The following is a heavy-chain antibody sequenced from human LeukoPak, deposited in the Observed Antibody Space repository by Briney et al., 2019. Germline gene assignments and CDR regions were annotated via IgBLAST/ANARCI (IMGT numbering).Heavy chain of an antibody. V-gene: IGHV3-11*04. CDR3: ARVELAPYYYYMDV. CDR2: ISSSGSTI. D-gene: IGHD1-7*01. J-gene: IGHJ6*03. Sequence: PGGSLRLSCAASGFTFSDYYMNWVRQAPGKGLEWVSHISSSGSTIWYADSVKGRFTISRDNAKNSLYLQMNSLRAEDTAVYYCARVELAPYYYYMDVWGKGTTVTVSS. CDR1: GFTFSDYY.